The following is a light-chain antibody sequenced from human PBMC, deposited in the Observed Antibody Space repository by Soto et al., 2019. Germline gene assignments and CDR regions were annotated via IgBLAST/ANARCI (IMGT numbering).Light chain of an antibody. Sequence: QSVLTQPPSVSGAPGQRVTISCTGSSSNIGAGYDVHWYQQLPGTAPKLLIYDNTNRPSGVPDRFSGSKSANTASLTISGLQAEDEADYYCCSYAGSYTYVFGTGTKVTVL. V-gene: IGLV1-40*01. J-gene: IGLJ1*01. CDR3: CSYAGSYTYV. CDR1: SSNIGAGYD. CDR2: DNT.